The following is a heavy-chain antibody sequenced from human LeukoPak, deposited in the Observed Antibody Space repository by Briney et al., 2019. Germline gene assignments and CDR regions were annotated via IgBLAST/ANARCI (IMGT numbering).Heavy chain of an antibody. Sequence: ASVKLCCKASGYTFTSYGISWVRQAPGQGLEWMGWISAYNGNTNYAQKLQGRVTMTTDTSTSTAYMELRSLRSDDAAVYYCARANCSGGSCYSGVDYWGQGTLVTVSS. J-gene: IGHJ4*02. CDR3: ARANCSGGSCYSGVDY. V-gene: IGHV1-18*01. CDR2: ISAYNGNT. CDR1: GYTFTSYG. D-gene: IGHD2-15*01.